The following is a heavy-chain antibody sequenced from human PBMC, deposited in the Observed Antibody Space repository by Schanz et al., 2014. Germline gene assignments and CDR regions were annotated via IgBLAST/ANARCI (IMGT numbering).Heavy chain of an antibody. V-gene: IGHV3-11*06. Sequence: QAQLVESGGGLVKPGGSLRLSCAASGFTFSDYYMTWMRQAPGKGLEWISYISNSGTYTKYADSVKGRFTISRDNSKNTLYLQMNSLRADDTAVYYCARDLLVSHYDFWSGNDYWGQGTLVTVSS. J-gene: IGHJ4*02. D-gene: IGHD3-3*01. CDR2: ISNSGTYT. CDR1: GFTFSDYY. CDR3: ARDLLVSHYDFWSGNDY.